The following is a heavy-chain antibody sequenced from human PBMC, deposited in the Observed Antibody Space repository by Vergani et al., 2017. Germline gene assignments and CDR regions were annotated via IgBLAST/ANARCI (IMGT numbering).Heavy chain of an antibody. V-gene: IGHV3-23*01. D-gene: IGHD2-2*01. Sequence: EVQLLESGGGLVQPGGSLRLSCAASGFTFSSYAMSWVRQAPGKGLEWVSAISGNGGSTYYADSVKGRFTISRDNSKNTLYRQMNSLRAEDTAVYYCAKAGIIVPATITGIRAYYYYYMDVWGKGTTVTVSS. CDR2: ISGNGGST. J-gene: IGHJ6*03. CDR3: AKAGIIVPATITGIRAYYYYYMDV. CDR1: GFTFSSYA.